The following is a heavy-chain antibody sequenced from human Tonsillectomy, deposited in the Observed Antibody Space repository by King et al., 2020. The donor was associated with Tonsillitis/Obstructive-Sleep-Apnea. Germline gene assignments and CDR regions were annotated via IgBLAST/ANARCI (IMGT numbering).Heavy chain of an antibody. Sequence: QLVQSGVEVKKPGESLRISCKVSGYSFTTYWITWVRQMPGKGLEWMGRIDPSDSYTNYSPSFQGHVTISADKSISTAYLELSSLKASDTAMYYCARYYYCDTGAYYYWGQGTLVTVSS. CDR2: IDPSDSYT. D-gene: IGHD3-22*01. V-gene: IGHV5-10-1*03. CDR3: ARYYYCDTGAYYY. CDR1: GYSFTTYW. J-gene: IGHJ4*02.